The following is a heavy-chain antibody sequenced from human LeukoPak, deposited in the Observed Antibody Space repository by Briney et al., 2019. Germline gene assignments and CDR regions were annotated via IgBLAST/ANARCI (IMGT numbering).Heavy chain of an antibody. D-gene: IGHD3-22*01. CDR1: GFTFSSYG. J-gene: IGHJ4*02. Sequence: PGGSLRLSCAASGFTFSSYGMHWVRQAPGKRLEWVAVIWYDGSNKYYADSVKGRFTISRDNSKNTLYLQMNSLRAEDTAVYYCVRDWAHYDSSGSPDYWGQGTLATVSS. CDR3: VRDWAHYDSSGSPDY. CDR2: IWYDGSNK. V-gene: IGHV3-33*01.